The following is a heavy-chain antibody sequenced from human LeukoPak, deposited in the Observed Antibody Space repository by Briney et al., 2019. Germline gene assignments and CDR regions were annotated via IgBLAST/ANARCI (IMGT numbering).Heavy chain of an antibody. Sequence: GGSLRLSCAAPGFTFSSYSMNWVRQAPGKGLEWVSSISSSSSYIYYADSVKGRFTISRDNAKNSLYLQMNSLRAEDTAVYHCARGGYSSSWYVRADHYYYMDVWGKGTTVTVSS. CDR1: GFTFSSYS. CDR2: ISSSSSYI. V-gene: IGHV3-21*04. D-gene: IGHD6-13*01. CDR3: ARGGYSSSWYVRADHYYYMDV. J-gene: IGHJ6*03.